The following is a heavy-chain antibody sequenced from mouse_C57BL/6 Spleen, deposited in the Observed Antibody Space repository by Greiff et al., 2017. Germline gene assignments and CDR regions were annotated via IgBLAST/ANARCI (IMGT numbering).Heavy chain of an antibody. CDR2: IDPENGDT. D-gene: IGHD2-3*01. CDR1: GFNIKDDY. CDR3: TFYDAAPY. V-gene: IGHV14-4*01. Sequence: EVQLQQSGAELVRPGASVKLSCTASGFNIKDDYMHWVKQRPEQGLEWIGWIDPENGDTEYASKFQGKATITADTASNTAYLQLSSLTSEDTAVYYCTFYDAAPYWGQGTLVTVSA. J-gene: IGHJ3*01.